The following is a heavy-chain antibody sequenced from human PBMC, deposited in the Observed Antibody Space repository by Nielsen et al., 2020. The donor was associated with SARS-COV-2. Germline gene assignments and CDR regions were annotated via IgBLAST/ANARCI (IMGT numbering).Heavy chain of an antibody. CDR1: GFTFSSYG. Sequence: GGSLRLSCAASGFTFSSYGMHWVRQAPGKGLEWVGRIKSRADGGTIDYAAPVKGRFTISRLDSQGTLYLQINSLRIEDTAVYYCTAGDDMDVWGRGTTVTVSS. CDR3: TAGDDMDV. CDR2: IKSRADGGTI. J-gene: IGHJ6*03. V-gene: IGHV3-15*01.